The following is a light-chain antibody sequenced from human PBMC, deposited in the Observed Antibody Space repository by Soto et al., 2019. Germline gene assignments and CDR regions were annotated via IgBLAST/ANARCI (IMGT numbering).Light chain of an antibody. Sequence: MVMTQSPATLSVSPGERATLSCRASQSVSTKLAWYQQKPGQAPRLLIYGASTRATGIPARFSGSGPGTDFTPTISSLQSEDFAVYYCQQYNNWRYTFGPGTRVDIK. CDR1: QSVSTK. V-gene: IGKV3D-15*01. CDR2: GAS. CDR3: QQYNNWRYT. J-gene: IGKJ3*01.